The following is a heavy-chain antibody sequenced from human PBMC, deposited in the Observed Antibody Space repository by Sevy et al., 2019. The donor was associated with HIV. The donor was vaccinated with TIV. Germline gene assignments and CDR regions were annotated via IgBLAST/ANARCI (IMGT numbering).Heavy chain of an antibody. D-gene: IGHD3-22*01. J-gene: IGHJ3*02. CDR1: GFDFRNYA. V-gene: IGHV3-23*01. CDR3: ANRRYYHDSSGYDGPPPGAFDI. Sequence: GGSLRLSCAASGFDFRNYAMSWVRQAPGKGLEWVSGISGRGGSTHYTDSVKGRFIISRDNSKYTLYLQMNSLRVEDTAIYYCANRRYYHDSSGYDGPPPGAFDIWGQGTKVTVSS. CDR2: ISGRGGST.